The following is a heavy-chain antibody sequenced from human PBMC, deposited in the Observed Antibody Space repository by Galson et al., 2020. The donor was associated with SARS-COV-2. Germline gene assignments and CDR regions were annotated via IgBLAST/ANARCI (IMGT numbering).Heavy chain of an antibody. CDR2: VSTSGST. D-gene: IGHD6-19*01. CDR1: GDSINNGSYY. Sequence: SATLSLTCTVSGDSINNGSYYWNWIRQPAGQRLEWVGRVSTSGSTNYNPSLKSRVTISIDTSKNQFSLKLRSVTAADTAVYFCAREGGSVAATPGGMDVWGQGTTVTVSS. V-gene: IGHV4-61*02. J-gene: IGHJ6*02. CDR3: AREGGSVAATPGGMDV.